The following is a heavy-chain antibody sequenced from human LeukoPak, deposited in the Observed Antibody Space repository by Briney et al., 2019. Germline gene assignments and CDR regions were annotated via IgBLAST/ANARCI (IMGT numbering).Heavy chain of an antibody. D-gene: IGHD3-10*01. J-gene: IGHJ4*02. CDR3: ARSGFGSGISFDF. CDR2: FDPEDGET. Sequence: GASVKVSCKVSGYTLTELSMHWVRQAPGKGLEWMGGFDPEDGETIYAQKFQGRVTMTRDTSITTAYMELSSLRSEDTAVYYCARSGFGSGISFDFWGQGTLVTVSS. V-gene: IGHV1-24*01. CDR1: GYTLTELS.